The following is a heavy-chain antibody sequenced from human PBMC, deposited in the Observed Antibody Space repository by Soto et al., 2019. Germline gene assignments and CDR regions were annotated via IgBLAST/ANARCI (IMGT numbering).Heavy chain of an antibody. CDR1: GFTFSSYG. CDR2: ISYDGSNK. J-gene: IGHJ6*02. D-gene: IGHD2-15*01. Sequence: VRLSCAASGFTFSSYGMHWVRQAPGKGLEWVAVISYDGSNKYYADSVKGRFTISRDNSKNTLYLQMNSLRAEDTAVYYCAKEIDRGVAPYYYYYGMDVWGQGTTVTVSS. CDR3: AKEIDRGVAPYYYYYGMDV. V-gene: IGHV3-30*18.